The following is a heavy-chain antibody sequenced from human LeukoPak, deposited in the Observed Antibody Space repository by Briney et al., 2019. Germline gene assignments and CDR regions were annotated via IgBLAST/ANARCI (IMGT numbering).Heavy chain of an antibody. CDR2: INPNSGRT. D-gene: IGHD2-2*02. CDR3: ARSDVLCSTTACYTIDS. CDR1: GFTFTDSY. V-gene: IGHV1-2*02. Sequence: ASVKVPCKGSGFTFTDSYMHWVRQAPGQGLEWMGWINPNSGRTNSAQRFQGRVTMTTDTSVSTAYMELTRLRSDDTAVYYCARSDVLCSTTACYTIDSWGQGTLVTVSS. J-gene: IGHJ4*02.